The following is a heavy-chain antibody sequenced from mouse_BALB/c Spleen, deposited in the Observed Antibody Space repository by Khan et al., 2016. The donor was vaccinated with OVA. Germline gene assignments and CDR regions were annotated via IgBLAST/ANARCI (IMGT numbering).Heavy chain of an antibody. CDR3: AKLLWSHYYAMDY. J-gene: IGHJ4*01. V-gene: IGHV2-6-5*01. D-gene: IGHD1-1*02. CDR2: ICGGGTT. CDR1: GFSLTDSG. Sequence: QVQLKESGPGLVAPSQSLSITCTVSGFSLTDSGVGWIRQPPGKGLEWLGVICGGGTTHYNSALKSRLSISKDNSKSHAFLKMNSLQTDDTAMYXRAKLLWSHYYAMDYWGQGTSVTVSS.